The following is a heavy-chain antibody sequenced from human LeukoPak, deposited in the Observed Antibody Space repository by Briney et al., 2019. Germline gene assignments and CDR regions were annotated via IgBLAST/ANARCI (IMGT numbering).Heavy chain of an antibody. CDR1: GYTFTSYG. D-gene: IGHD3-10*01. CDR2: ISAYNGNT. CDR3: ARDLRITMLRKMNWFDP. Sequence: ASVKVSCKASGYTFTSYGISWVRQAPGQGLEWMGWISAYNGNTNYAQKLQGRVTMTTDTSTSTAYMELRSLRSDDTAVYYYARDLRITMLRKMNWFDPWGQGTLVTVSS. J-gene: IGHJ5*02. V-gene: IGHV1-18*01.